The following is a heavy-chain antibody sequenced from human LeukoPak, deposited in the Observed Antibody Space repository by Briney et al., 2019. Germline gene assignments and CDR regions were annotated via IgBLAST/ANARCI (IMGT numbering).Heavy chain of an antibody. J-gene: IGHJ4*02. CDR1: GFTFSSYA. CDR3: ARGLGGTYDFWSGYYPGFDY. CDR2: ISYDGSNK. D-gene: IGHD3-3*01. Sequence: GGSLRLSCAASGFTFSSYAMHWVRQAPGKGLEWVAVISYDGSNKYYADSVKGRFTISRDNSKNTLYLQMNSLRAEDTAVYYCARGLGGTYDFWSGYYPGFDYWGQGTLVTVSS. V-gene: IGHV3-30-3*01.